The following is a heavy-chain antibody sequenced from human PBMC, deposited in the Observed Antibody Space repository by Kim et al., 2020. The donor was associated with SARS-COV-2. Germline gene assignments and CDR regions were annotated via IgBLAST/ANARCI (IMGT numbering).Heavy chain of an antibody. D-gene: IGHD2-2*01. CDR1: GGSISSYY. V-gene: IGHV4-59*08. CDR2: IYYSGST. CDR3: AGFRVVPAATDDY. Sequence: SETLSLTCTVSGGSISSYYWSWIRQPPGKGLEWIGYIYYSGSTNYNPSLKSRVTISVDTSKNQFSLKLSSVTAADTAVYYCAGFRVVPAATDDYWGQGTLVTVSS. J-gene: IGHJ4*02.